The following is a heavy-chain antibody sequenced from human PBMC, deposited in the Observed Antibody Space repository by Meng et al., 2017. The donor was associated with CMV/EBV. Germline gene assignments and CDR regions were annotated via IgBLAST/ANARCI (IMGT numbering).Heavy chain of an antibody. CDR3: AREDRAYYYDSSGYPPHFDY. CDR1: GGNISSPA. D-gene: IGHD3-22*01. Sequence: SVKVSCKASGGNISSPAISWVRQAPGQGLEWVGGMIPIYGTAKYAKKFKGRVTITTDESTNTAHMELSSLRSEDTAVYYCAREDRAYYYDSSGYPPHFDYWGQGTLVTVSS. CDR2: MIPIYGTA. V-gene: IGHV1-69*05. J-gene: IGHJ4*02.